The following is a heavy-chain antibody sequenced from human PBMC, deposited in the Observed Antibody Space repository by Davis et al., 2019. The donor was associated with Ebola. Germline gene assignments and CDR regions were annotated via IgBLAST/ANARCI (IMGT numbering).Heavy chain of an antibody. D-gene: IGHD5-18*01. CDR3: ARRRGYSYGYLY. CDR1: GGSISSYY. J-gene: IGHJ4*02. Sequence: MPSETLSLTCTVSGGSISSYYWGWIRQPPGKGLEWIGSIYYSGSTYYNPSLKSRVTISVDTSKNQFSLKLSSVTAADTAVYYCARRRGYSYGYLYWGQGTLVTVSS. CDR2: IYYSGST. V-gene: IGHV4-39*01.